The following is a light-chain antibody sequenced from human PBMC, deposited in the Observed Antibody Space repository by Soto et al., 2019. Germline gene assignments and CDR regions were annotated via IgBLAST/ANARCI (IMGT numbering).Light chain of an antibody. CDR3: QQRSEWPRT. CDR1: QSISSS. CDR2: DAS. V-gene: IGKV3-11*01. Sequence: EIVFTQSPATLSLSPGERATLSCRASQSISSSLAWYQQKPGQAPRLLIYDASSRATGFPARFSGSGSGTDFTLPIGSLEPDDFAVYYCQQRSEWPRTFGQGTKVEIK. J-gene: IGKJ1*01.